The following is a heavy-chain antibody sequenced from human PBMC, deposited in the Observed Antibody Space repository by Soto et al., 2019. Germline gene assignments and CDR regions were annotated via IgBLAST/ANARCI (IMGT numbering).Heavy chain of an antibody. Sequence: EVQLVESGGGLVQPGGSLRLSCSASGFTFSSYSMSWVRQAPGKGLEWVSYISTSSSTIYHADSVKGRFTISRDNAKNALYLQRTSLRDVDTAVYYCARYVGRTAWFDPWGQGTLVTVSS. D-gene: IGHD5-12*01. CDR2: ISTSSSTI. CDR3: ARYVGRTAWFDP. J-gene: IGHJ5*02. V-gene: IGHV3-48*02. CDR1: GFTFSSYS.